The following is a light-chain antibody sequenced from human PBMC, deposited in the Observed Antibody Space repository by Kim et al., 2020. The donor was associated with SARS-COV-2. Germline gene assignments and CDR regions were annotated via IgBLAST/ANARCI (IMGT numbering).Light chain of an antibody. CDR2: DVS. CDR1: SSDVGGYNY. V-gene: IGLV2-11*01. CDR3: CSYAGSYTWV. Sequence: GQSVTISLTGTSSDVGGYNYVSWYQQHPGKAPKRMIYDVSKRPSGVPDRFSGSKSGNTASLTISGLQAEDEADYYCCSYAGSYTWVFGGGTKLTVL. J-gene: IGLJ3*02.